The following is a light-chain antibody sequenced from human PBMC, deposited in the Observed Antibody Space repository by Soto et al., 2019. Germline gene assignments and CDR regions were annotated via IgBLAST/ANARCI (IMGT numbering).Light chain of an antibody. CDR1: QSVSSN. CDR2: GAS. CDR3: QQYNNWPRT. Sequence: EIVMTQSPATLSVSPGERATLSCRASQSVSSNSAWYQQKPGQAPRLLIYGASTRATGIPARLSGSGSGTEFTLTISSLQSEDFAVYYCQQYNNWPRTFGQGTKVDIX. V-gene: IGKV3-15*01. J-gene: IGKJ1*01.